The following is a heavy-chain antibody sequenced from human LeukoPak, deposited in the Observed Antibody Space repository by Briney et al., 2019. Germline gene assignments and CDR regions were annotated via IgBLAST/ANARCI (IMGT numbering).Heavy chain of an antibody. Sequence: PSETLSLTCTVSGGSISSYYWSWIRQPPGKGLEWIGYIYYSGSTNYNPSLKSRVTISVDTSKSQFSLKLSSVTAADTAVYYCARVGSGSGSYYPPYFDYWGQGTLVTVSS. CDR3: ARVGSGSGSYYPPYFDY. V-gene: IGHV4-59*01. CDR2: IYYSGST. J-gene: IGHJ4*02. D-gene: IGHD3-10*01. CDR1: GGSISSYY.